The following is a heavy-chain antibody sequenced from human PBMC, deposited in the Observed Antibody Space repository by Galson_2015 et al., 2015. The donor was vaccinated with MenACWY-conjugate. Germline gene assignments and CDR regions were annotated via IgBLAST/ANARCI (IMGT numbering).Heavy chain of an antibody. CDR1: GGSISSYY. D-gene: IGHD5-18*01. J-gene: IGHJ4*02. V-gene: IGHV4-59*01. Sequence: QVQLQESGPGLVKPSETLSLTCTVSGGSISSYYWSWIRQPPGKGLEWIGYIYYTGSTNYNPSLKSRVTISVDTSKNQFSLKLSSVTAADTAVYYCARSLTDRAKVNYWGQGTLVTVSS. CDR2: IYYTGST. CDR3: ARSLTDRAKVNY.